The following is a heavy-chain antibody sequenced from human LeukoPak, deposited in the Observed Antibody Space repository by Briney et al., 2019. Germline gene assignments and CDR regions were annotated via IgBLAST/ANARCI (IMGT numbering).Heavy chain of an antibody. D-gene: IGHD4-17*01. CDR1: GFNFNTYS. CDR2: ISASSDST. V-gene: IGHV3-48*01. Sequence: PGGSLRLSCSASGFNFNTYSMNWVRQAPGKGLEWVSYISASSDSTYYADSVKGRFTISRDNAKNSLYLQMNSLRAEDTAVYYCAGRAHNTVIWGQGTLVTVSS. CDR3: AGRAHNTVI. J-gene: IGHJ4*02.